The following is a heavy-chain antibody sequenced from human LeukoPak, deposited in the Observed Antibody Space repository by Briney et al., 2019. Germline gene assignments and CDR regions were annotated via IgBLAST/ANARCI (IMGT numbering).Heavy chain of an antibody. CDR2: IIPIFGTA. CDR3: AREGRTTVTTGLAFDI. D-gene: IGHD4-17*01. CDR1: GGTFSSYA. Sequence: GASVKVSCKASGGTFSSYATSWVRQAPGQGLEWMGGIIPIFGTANYAQKFQGRVTITADESTSTAYMELSSLRSEDTAVYYCAREGRTTVTTGLAFDIWGQGTMVTVSS. J-gene: IGHJ3*02. V-gene: IGHV1-69*13.